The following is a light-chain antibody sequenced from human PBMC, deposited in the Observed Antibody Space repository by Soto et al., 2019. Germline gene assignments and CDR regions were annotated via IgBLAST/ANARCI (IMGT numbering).Light chain of an antibody. CDR1: QSVSSY. CDR2: DAS. Sequence: EIVLTQSPATLSLSPGERATLPCRASQSVSSYLAWYQQKPGQAPSLLIYDASNRATGFPARFGGSGSGTDFTLTISSLEPEDFAVYYCQQRSNWPPLTIGGGTKVEIK. V-gene: IGKV3-11*01. J-gene: IGKJ4*01. CDR3: QQRSNWPPLT.